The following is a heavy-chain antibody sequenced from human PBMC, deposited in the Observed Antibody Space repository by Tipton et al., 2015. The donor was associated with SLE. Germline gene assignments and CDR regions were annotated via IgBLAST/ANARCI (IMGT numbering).Heavy chain of an antibody. V-gene: IGHV3-33*01. CDR1: GFTFSSYG. CDR3: ARRSGYYYYYMDV. CDR2: IWFDGSNK. Sequence: RSLRLSCAASGFTFSSYGMHWVRQAPGKGLEWVAVIWFDGSNKYYADSVKGRFTISRDNSKHTLYLQMNSLRAEDTAVYYCARRSGYYYYYMDVWGKGTTVTVSS. J-gene: IGHJ6*03. D-gene: IGHD3-3*01.